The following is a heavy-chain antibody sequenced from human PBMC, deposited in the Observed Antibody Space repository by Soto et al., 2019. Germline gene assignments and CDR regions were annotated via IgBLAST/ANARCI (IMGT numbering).Heavy chain of an antibody. CDR1: GGSFSGYY. CDR3: ASGRVTGDDFDI. V-gene: IGHV4-34*01. J-gene: IGHJ3*02. D-gene: IGHD7-27*01. Sequence: SETLSLTCAVYGGSFSGYYWSWIRQPPGKGLEWIGEINNSGSTNYNPSLKSRVTISVDTSKNQFTLKMGVVPAADTAVYYCASGRVTGDDFDIWGQGTMVTVSS. CDR2: INNSGST.